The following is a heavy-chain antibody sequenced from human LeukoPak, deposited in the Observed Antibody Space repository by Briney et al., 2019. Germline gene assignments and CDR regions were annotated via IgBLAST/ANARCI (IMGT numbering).Heavy chain of an antibody. Sequence: GGSLRLSCVASGITFSNYAMSWVRQAPGKGLEWVSTISNSEFSTYYADSVKGRFTISRDNSENTLYLQMNSLRAEDTALYYCAKATGYLLWGQGTLVTVSS. CDR3: AKATGYLL. CDR2: ISNSEFST. CDR1: GITFSNYA. V-gene: IGHV3-23*01. D-gene: IGHD5-18*01. J-gene: IGHJ4*02.